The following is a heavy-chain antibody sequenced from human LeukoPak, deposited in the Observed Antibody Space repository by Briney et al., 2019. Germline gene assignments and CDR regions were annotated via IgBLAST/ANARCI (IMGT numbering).Heavy chain of an antibody. D-gene: IGHD3-10*01. CDR3: ARDRGGYGSGSYHDY. CDR1: GFTFSDYY. V-gene: IGHV3-11*06. J-gene: IGHJ4*02. Sequence: GGSLRLSCAASGFTFSDYYMSWIRQAPGKGLEWVSYISSSSSYTNYADSVKGRFTISRDNAKNSLYLQMNSLGAEDTAVYYCARDRGGYGSGSYHDYWGQGTLVTVSS. CDR2: ISSSSSYT.